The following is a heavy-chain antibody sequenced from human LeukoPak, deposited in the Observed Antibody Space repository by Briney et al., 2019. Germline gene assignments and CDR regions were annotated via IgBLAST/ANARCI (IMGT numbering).Heavy chain of an antibody. CDR3: ARRYYDFWSGYYPLGVYFDY. J-gene: IGHJ4*02. V-gene: IGHV4-34*01. CDR1: GGSFSGYY. CDR2: INHSGST. D-gene: IGHD3-3*01. Sequence: SETXSLTCAVYGGSFSGYYWSWIRQPPGKGLEWIGEINHSGSTNYNPSLKSRVTISVDTSKNQFSLKLSSVTTADTAVYYCARRYYDFWSGYYPLGVYFDYWGQGTLVTVSS.